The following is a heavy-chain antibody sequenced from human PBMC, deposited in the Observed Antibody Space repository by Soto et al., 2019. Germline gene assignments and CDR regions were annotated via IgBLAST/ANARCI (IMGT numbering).Heavy chain of an antibody. CDR2: ISGSGGST. D-gene: IGHD3-9*01. CDR1: GFTFSSYA. Sequence: GGSLRLSCAASGFTFSSYAMSWVRQAPGKGLEWVSAISGSGGSTYYADSVKGRFTISRDNPKNTLYLQMNSLRAEDTAVYYCAKDQLYDILTGRTSSYVWGQGTTVTVSS. J-gene: IGHJ6*02. V-gene: IGHV3-23*01. CDR3: AKDQLYDILTGRTSSYV.